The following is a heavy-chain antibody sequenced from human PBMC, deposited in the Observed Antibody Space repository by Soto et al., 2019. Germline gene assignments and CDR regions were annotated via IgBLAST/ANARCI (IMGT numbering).Heavy chain of an antibody. J-gene: IGHJ5*02. D-gene: IGHD3-10*01. V-gene: IGHV4-59*01. Sequence: QVQLQESGPGLVKPSETLSLTCTVSGGSISSYYWSWIRQPPGKGLEWIGYIYYRGSTNYNPSLKVRVTIAVATSKNQFSLKLSSVTAAYTAVYYCARELFARSVWFDPWGQGTLVTVSS. CDR1: GGSISSYY. CDR3: ARELFARSVWFDP. CDR2: IYYRGST.